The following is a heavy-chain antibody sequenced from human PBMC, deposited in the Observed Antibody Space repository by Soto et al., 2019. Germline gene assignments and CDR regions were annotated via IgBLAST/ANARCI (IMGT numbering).Heavy chain of an antibody. CDR2: IGPRGSTV. CDR1: GFTFSDYA. V-gene: IGHV3-11*01. CDR3: ARGTDYYPY. Sequence: QVQLVQSGGALVTPGGSLRLSCAASGFTFSDYAMNWIRQAPGRGLEWISYIGPRGSTVYYADSAKGRFTISRDNARKSLFLQMNILRVEDTAVYYCARGTDYYPYWGQGSLVTVSS. J-gene: IGHJ4*02.